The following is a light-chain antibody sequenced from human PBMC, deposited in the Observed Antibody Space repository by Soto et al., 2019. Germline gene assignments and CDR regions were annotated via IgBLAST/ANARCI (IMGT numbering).Light chain of an antibody. CDR2: AAS. J-gene: IGKJ1*01. CDR3: QQYNSYRWT. Sequence: IQMTQSPSSLSASVGDRVTITCRASQSISSYLNWYQQKPGKAPKLLTYAASSLQSGVPSRFSGSGSGTEFTLTISSLQPDDFATYYCQQYNSYRWTFGQGTKVDIK. CDR1: QSISSY. V-gene: IGKV1-39*01.